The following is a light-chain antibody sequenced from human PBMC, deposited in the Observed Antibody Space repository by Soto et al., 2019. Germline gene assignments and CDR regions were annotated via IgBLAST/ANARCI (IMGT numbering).Light chain of an antibody. J-gene: IGKJ4*01. CDR2: DVS. CDR1: QSVSSF. Sequence: EIVLTQSPVTLSLSPGDRATLSCRPSQSVSSFLAWYQQKPGQPPRLLIYDVSNRAAGIPARFSGSGSGTDFTLTISSLEPEDFAVYYCQQYGSSPLTFGGGTKVEIK. CDR3: QQYGSSPLT. V-gene: IGKV3-11*01.